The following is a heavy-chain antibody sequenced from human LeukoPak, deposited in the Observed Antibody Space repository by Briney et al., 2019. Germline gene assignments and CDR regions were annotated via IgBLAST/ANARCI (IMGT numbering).Heavy chain of an antibody. Sequence: ASVKVSCKASGYTFTSYGISWVRQAPGQGLEWMGWISAYNGNTNYAQKLQGRVTMTTDTSTSTAYMELRSLRSDDTAVYYCARTRAAAGYSSFWFDPWGQGTLVTVSS. J-gene: IGHJ5*02. CDR2: ISAYNGNT. V-gene: IGHV1-18*01. CDR3: ARTRAAAGYSSFWFDP. CDR1: GYTFTSYG. D-gene: IGHD6-13*01.